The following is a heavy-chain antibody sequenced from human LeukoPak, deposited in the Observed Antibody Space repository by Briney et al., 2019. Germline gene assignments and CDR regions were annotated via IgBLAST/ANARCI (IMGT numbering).Heavy chain of an antibody. Sequence: ASVKVSCKASGYTFTGYYMHWVRQAPGRGLEWMGWINPNSGGTNYAQKFQGWVTMTRDTSISTAYMELSRLRSDDTAVYYCARAGSSNNWFDPWGQGTLVTVSS. D-gene: IGHD2-15*01. V-gene: IGHV1-2*04. J-gene: IGHJ5*02. CDR3: ARAGSSNNWFDP. CDR1: GYTFTGYY. CDR2: INPNSGGT.